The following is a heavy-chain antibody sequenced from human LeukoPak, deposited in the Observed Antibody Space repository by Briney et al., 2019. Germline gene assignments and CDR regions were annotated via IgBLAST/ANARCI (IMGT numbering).Heavy chain of an antibody. D-gene: IGHD2-21*01. CDR3: ARASPTFAG. J-gene: IGHJ4*02. Sequence: PSETLSLTXSVSGGSITSYYWSWLRQPPGKGLEWIGHVSDGGWTNYSPSLRSRVTISVDTSTNQFSLKLNSFTAADTGGYFCARASPTFAGWGQGTLVAVSS. V-gene: IGHV4-59*01. CDR2: VSDGGWT. CDR1: GGSITSYY.